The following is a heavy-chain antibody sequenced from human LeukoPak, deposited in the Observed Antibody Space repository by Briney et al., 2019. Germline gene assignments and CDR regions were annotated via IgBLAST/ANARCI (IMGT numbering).Heavy chain of an antibody. V-gene: IGHV3-30*01. D-gene: IGHD2-21*01. Sequence: PGGSLRLSCEASGFTFSTYAMHWVRQAPGKGLEWVSEISYDGSNEYYADSVKDRFTISRGKSKNTLYLQMNSLTAEDSAVYYCTRARVRGVSFFAYWGQGTLVTVSS. J-gene: IGHJ4*02. CDR2: ISYDGSNE. CDR1: GFTFSTYA. CDR3: TRARVRGVSFFAY.